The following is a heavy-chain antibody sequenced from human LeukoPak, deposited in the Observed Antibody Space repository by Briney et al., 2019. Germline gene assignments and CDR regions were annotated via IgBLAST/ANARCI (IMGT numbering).Heavy chain of an antibody. Sequence: SDTLSLTCAVSGYSISSGYYWGWIRQPPGQGLEWIGGIYHSGSTYYNPSLKSRVPITVDTSQNQFSPKLSSGTPADPALHYCARHSRGEVLWGQGTLVTASS. D-gene: IGHD6-13*01. CDR2: IYHSGST. CDR1: GYSISSGYY. V-gene: IGHV4-38-2*01. CDR3: ARHSRGEVL. J-gene: IGHJ4*02.